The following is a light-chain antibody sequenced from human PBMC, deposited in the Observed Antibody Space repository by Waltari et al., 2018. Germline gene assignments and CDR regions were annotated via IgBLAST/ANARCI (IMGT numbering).Light chain of an antibody. CDR3: QQVYSYPLT. J-gene: IGKJ3*01. Sequence: TPLTHSPSPLSASVGHRVTITCRASQDINSHVAWYQKIPGKAPDLLIYAASILQSGVPSRFSGSGSGTEFTLTITSLQPEDFATYYCQQVYSYPLTFGPGTKVDVK. V-gene: IGKV1-9*01. CDR1: QDINSH. CDR2: AAS.